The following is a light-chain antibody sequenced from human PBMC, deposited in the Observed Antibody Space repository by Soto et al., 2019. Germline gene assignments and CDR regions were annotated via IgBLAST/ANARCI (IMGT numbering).Light chain of an antibody. V-gene: IGLV1-40*01. Sequence: QSVLTQPPSVSGAPGQRVTISCTGSWSNFGAGYDVHWYQQLPGTAPKLLIYGNTNRPSGVPDRFSGSRSGTSAFLAITGLQDEDEGDYYCQSYDTSLGDSRVFGTGTKVTVL. CDR1: WSNFGAGYD. CDR2: GNT. J-gene: IGLJ1*01. CDR3: QSYDTSLGDSRV.